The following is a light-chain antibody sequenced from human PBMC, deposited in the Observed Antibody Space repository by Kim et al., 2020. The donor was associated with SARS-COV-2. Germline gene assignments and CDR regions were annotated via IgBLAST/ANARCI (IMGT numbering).Light chain of an antibody. J-gene: IGKJ4*01. Sequence: ASVGDRVTITCRASQDIISALAWYQQKPGKAPKLLIYGASSLQSGVPSRFSGSGSETDFTLTITSLQPEDFATYFCQQFKSFPHITFGGGTKLEI. CDR1: QDIISA. CDR2: GAS. V-gene: IGKV1-13*02. CDR3: QQFKSFPHIT.